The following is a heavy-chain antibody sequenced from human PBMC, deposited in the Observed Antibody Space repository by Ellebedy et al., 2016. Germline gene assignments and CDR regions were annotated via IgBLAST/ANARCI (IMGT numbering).Heavy chain of an antibody. D-gene: IGHD2-2*02. CDR1: GGTFSSYA. Sequence: SVKVSCXASGGTFSSYAISWVRQAPGQGLEWMGRIIPILGIANYAQKFQGRVTITADKSTSTAYMELSSLRSEDTAVYYCARGGSTSCYMCYYYYYMDVWGKGTTVTVSS. J-gene: IGHJ6*03. V-gene: IGHV1-69*04. CDR2: IIPILGIA. CDR3: ARGGSTSCYMCYYYYYMDV.